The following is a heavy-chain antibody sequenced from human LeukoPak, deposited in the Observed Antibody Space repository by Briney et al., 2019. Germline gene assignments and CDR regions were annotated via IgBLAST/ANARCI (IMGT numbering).Heavy chain of an antibody. Sequence: PSETLSLTCTVSSGSISSGSYYWTWIRQPPGKGLEYIGFILHSGSTFYNPSLKSRVFISLDKSKDQFSLEVTSVTAADTAVYYCARTFQAPSYGDSDSRTKYPYSMDVWGQGTMVAVSS. CDR2: ILHSGST. CDR1: SGSISSGSYY. D-gene: IGHD4-17*01. CDR3: ARTFQAPSYGDSDSRTKYPYSMDV. J-gene: IGHJ6*02. V-gene: IGHV4-30-2*01.